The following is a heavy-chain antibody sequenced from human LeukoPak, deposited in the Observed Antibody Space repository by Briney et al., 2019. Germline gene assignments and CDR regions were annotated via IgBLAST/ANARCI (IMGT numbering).Heavy chain of an antibody. CDR1: GFSFSYYS. D-gene: IGHD2-2*01. J-gene: IGHJ6*04. CDR3: ARLEYQVLYGLDV. Sequence: KPGGSLRLSCAASGFSFSYYSMNWVRQAPGKGLLWVSSISSSSNHIYYADSVKGRFTISRDNAKTSLYLQMNNLRAEDSAVYYCARLEYQVLYGLDVWGKGTTVTVSS. V-gene: IGHV3-21*01. CDR2: ISSSSNHI.